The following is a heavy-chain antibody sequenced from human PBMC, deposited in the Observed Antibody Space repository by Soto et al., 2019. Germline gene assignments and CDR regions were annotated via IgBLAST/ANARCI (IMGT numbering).Heavy chain of an antibody. J-gene: IGHJ5*02. CDR3: ARDWKRAEGFDP. Sequence: QVQLVQSGAEVKKPGASVKVSCKASGYTFSTYGFSWVRQAPGQGLEWMGWIGADNGDTNYAQNFQGRVTMTTDTSTTTSYMELRSLTSYGTAVYFCARDWKRAEGFDPWGQGTLVTVSS. CDR2: IGADNGDT. V-gene: IGHV1-18*01. CDR1: GYTFSTYG. D-gene: IGHD1-1*01.